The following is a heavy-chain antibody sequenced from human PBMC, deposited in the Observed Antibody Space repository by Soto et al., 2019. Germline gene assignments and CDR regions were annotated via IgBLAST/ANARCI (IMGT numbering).Heavy chain of an antibody. V-gene: IGHV3-30*18. CDR2: ISYDGSNK. J-gene: IGHJ4*02. CDR3: AKERSSGWCDY. Sequence: QVQLVESGGGVVQPGRSLRLSCAASGFTFSNYGMHWVRQAPGKGLEWVAVISYDGSNKYYADSVKGRFTISRDNSKNTLYLQMNSLRAEDTAVYYCAKERSSGWCDYWGQGTLVTVSS. D-gene: IGHD6-19*01. CDR1: GFTFSNYG.